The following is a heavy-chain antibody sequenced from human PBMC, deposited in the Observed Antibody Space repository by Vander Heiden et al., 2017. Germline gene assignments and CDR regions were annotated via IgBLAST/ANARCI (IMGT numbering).Heavy chain of an antibody. CDR3: ARPLIRYCTNGVCYTDDY. J-gene: IGHJ4*02. V-gene: IGHV5-51*01. CDR2: IYPGDSDT. D-gene: IGHD2-8*01. CDR1: GYSFTSYW. Sequence: ELHLVQSGAEGKKPGESLKTSCKGSGYSFTSYWIGWVRQMPGKGLEWMGIIYPGDSDTRYSPSFQGQVTISADKSISTAYLQWSSLKASDTAMYYCARPLIRYCTNGVCYTDDYWGQGTLVTVSS.